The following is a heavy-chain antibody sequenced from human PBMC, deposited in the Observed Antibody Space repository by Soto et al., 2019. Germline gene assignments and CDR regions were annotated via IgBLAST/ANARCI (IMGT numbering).Heavy chain of an antibody. D-gene: IGHD5-12*01. Sequence: SETLSLTCPVSGGSISGYYWSWIRQPPGKGPEWIGYIYYSGSTNYNPSLKSRVTISVDTSKNQFSLKLSSVTAADTAVYYCARHRYSGYDYDYWGQGTLVTVS. CDR1: GGSISGYY. V-gene: IGHV4-59*08. CDR2: IYYSGST. J-gene: IGHJ4*02. CDR3: ARHRYSGYDYDY.